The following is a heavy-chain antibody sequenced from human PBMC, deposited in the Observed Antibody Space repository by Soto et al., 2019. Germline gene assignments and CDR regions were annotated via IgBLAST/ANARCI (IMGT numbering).Heavy chain of an antibody. CDR2: INPNSGGT. D-gene: IGHD3-10*01. Sequence: GASVKVSCKASGYTFTGYYIHWVRQAPGQGLEWMGWINPNSGGTKYAQKVQGRVTMTTDTSTSTAYMELRSLRSDDTAVYYCARGVGSGSYYNQYNWFDPWGQGTLVTVSS. CDR1: GYTFTGYY. CDR3: ARGVGSGSYYNQYNWFDP. V-gene: IGHV1-2*02. J-gene: IGHJ5*02.